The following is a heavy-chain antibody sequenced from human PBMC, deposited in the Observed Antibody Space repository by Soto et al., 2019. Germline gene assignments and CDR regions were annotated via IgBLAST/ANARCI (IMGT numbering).Heavy chain of an antibody. CDR1: GGTFSNYA. CDR2: IIPIFGTA. Sequence: QVQLVQSGAEVKKPGSSVKVSCKASGGTFSNYAINWVRQAPGQGLECMGGIIPIFGTANYAERFQGRVTITADESTSTAYMELSSLRSEDTAVYYCARAGLMTTVTSYFDYWCQGTLVTVSS. D-gene: IGHD4-4*01. J-gene: IGHJ4*02. V-gene: IGHV1-69*12. CDR3: ARAGLMTTVTSYFDY.